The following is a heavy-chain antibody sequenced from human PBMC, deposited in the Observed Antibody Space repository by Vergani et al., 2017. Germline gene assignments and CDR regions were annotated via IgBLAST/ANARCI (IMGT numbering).Heavy chain of an antibody. CDR3: AKQGRTMVRGVNTYYYYDMDV. CDR2: ISGSGGST. Sequence: EVQLLESGGGLVQPGGSLRLSCAASGFTFSSYAMSWVRQAPGKGLEWVSAISGSGGSTYYADSVKGRFTISRDNSKNTLYLQMNSLRAEDTAVYYCAKQGRTMVRGVNTYYYYDMDVWGKGTTVTVSS. J-gene: IGHJ6*03. CDR1: GFTFSSYA. V-gene: IGHV3-23*01. D-gene: IGHD3-10*01.